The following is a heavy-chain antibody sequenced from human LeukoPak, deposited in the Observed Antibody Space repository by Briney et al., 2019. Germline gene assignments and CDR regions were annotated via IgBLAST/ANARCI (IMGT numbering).Heavy chain of an antibody. V-gene: IGHV3-53*01. CDR1: GFTVSSSY. CDR2: IYSGGST. CDR3: ARSDPVNAFDI. J-gene: IGHJ3*02. Sequence: GGSLRLSCAASGFTVSSSYMSWVRQAPGKGLEWVSLIYSGGSTYFAASVKGRFTISRENSKKPFYLQMNNLIADETAVYYCARSDPVNAFDIWGQGTMVTVSS.